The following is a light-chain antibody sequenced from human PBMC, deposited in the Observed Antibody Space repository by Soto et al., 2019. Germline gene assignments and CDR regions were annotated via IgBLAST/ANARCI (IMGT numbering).Light chain of an antibody. J-gene: IGKJ1*01. Sequence: DIQMTQSSSTQYASVGDRVNITCRASQSISSWLAWYQQKLGKAAKLPIYDASSLESGVPSRFSGSGSGPEVTPTISSLQPDAVASSCWHQYKSYRTFGQGTKVDIK. V-gene: IGKV1-5*01. CDR2: DAS. CDR1: QSISSW. CDR3: HQYKSYRT.